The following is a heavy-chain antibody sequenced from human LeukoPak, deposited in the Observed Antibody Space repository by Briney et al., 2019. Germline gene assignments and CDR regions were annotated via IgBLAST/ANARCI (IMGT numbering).Heavy chain of an antibody. CDR3: VRLEFSSVWNSAVYI. J-gene: IGHJ3*02. V-gene: IGHV5-51*07. D-gene: IGHD6-6*01. Sequence: QMPGKGLEWMGIIYPDDSDTRYSPSFQGQVTISADKSITTAYLQWSSLNASHTAMYYCVRLEFSSVWNSAVYIVGQGTMVTVSS. CDR2: IYPDDSDT.